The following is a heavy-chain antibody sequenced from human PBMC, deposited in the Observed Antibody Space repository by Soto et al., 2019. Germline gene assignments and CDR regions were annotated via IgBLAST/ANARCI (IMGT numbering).Heavy chain of an antibody. Sequence: QVRLQQWGAGLLKPSETLSLTCAVYGGSFSGYYWSWIRQPPGKGLEWIGEINHSGSTNYNPSLKSRGTISVDTSKNQFSLKLSSVTAADTAVYYCARRAAAGPWGQGTLVTASS. CDR2: INHSGST. CDR3: ARRAAAGP. V-gene: IGHV4-34*01. CDR1: GGSFSGYY. D-gene: IGHD2-15*01. J-gene: IGHJ5*02.